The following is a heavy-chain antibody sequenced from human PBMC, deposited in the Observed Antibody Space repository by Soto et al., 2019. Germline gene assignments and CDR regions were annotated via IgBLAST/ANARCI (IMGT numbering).Heavy chain of an antibody. CDR1: GFTFSNAY. Sequence: EVQLVESGGGLLKPGESLRLSCVASGFTFSNAYMTWVRQAPGKGLEWVGRIKPKTHGGTADYAAPVKDRFIISRDDLNNTVYLQMNSLKIEDAAVYYCTTWDIVVVASFIWGQGTLVTVSS. CDR2: IKPKTHGGTA. V-gene: IGHV3-15*01. D-gene: IGHD2-15*01. J-gene: IGHJ4*02. CDR3: TTWDIVVVASFI.